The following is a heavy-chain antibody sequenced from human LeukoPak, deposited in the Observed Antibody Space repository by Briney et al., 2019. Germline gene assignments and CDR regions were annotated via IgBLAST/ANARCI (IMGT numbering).Heavy chain of an antibody. V-gene: IGHV3-53*04. CDR1: GFTVSNTY. D-gene: IGHD1-20*01. J-gene: IGHJ4*02. Sequence: GESLRLSCAASGFTVSNTYMNWVRQAPGKGLEWVSVIYSGGSTYYADSVKGRFTISRQNSKNTVYLQMNSLRPEDTAVYYCAREGDNWSHLWGQGTLVIVSS. CDR3: AREGDNWSHL. CDR2: IYSGGST.